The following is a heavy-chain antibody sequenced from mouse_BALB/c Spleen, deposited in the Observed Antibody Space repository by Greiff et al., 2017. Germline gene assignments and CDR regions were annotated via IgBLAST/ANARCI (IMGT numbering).Heavy chain of an antibody. J-gene: IGHJ2*01. V-gene: IGHV1S22*01. Sequence: LQHPGSELVRPGASVKLSCKASGYTFTSYWMHWVKQRPGQGLEWIGNIYPGSGSTNYDEKFKSKATLTVDTSSSTAYMQLSSLTSEDSAVYYCTRVDDYDHYFDDWGQGTTLTVSS. D-gene: IGHD2-4*01. CDR3: TRVDDYDHYFDD. CDR2: IYPGSGST. CDR1: GYTFTSYW.